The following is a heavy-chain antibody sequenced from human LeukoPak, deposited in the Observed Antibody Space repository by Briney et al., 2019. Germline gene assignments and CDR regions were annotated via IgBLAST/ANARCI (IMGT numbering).Heavy chain of an antibody. CDR1: GGSISSDY. D-gene: IGHD5-12*01. V-gene: IGHV4-4*09. CDR2: IQTSGST. Sequence: PSETLSLTCTVSGGSISSDYWSWIRQPPGKGLEWIGFIQTSGSTNYNPSLKSRVTISVDMSKNQFSLKLSSVTAADTAVYYCARRRDSGYGPYFDYWGQGTLVIVSS. CDR3: ARRRDSGYGPYFDY. J-gene: IGHJ4*02.